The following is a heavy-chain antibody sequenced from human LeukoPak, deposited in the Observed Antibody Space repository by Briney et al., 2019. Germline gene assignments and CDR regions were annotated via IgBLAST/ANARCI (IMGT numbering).Heavy chain of an antibody. V-gene: IGHV3-23*01. D-gene: IGHD1-14*01. Sequence: GGSLRLSCAASGFTFSTYAMNWVRQAPGKGLEWVSTINNSGGNTYYADSVKGRFTISRDNSKNTLFLQMDSLRVEDTAVYYCAKAPPGLSLDSWGQGTLVTVSS. CDR1: GFTFSTYA. CDR2: INNSGGNT. CDR3: AKAPPGLSLDS. J-gene: IGHJ4*02.